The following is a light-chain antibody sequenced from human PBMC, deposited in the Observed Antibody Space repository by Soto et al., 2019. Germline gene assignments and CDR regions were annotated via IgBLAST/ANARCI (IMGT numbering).Light chain of an antibody. V-gene: IGKV1-5*03. J-gene: IGKJ1*01. CDR1: QSISSW. CDR2: KAS. CDR3: KQYNSYSRT. Sequence: DLQMTQSPSTLSASVGDRVTITCRASQSISSWLAWYQQKPGKAPKLLIYKASSLESGVPSRFSGSGSGTEFTLTISSLQPDDFATYYCKQYNSYSRTFGQGTKVEIK.